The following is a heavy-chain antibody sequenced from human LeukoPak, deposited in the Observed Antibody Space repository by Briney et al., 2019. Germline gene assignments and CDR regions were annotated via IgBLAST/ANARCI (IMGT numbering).Heavy chain of an antibody. CDR2: ISGSGGST. J-gene: IGHJ3*02. D-gene: IGHD6-13*01. V-gene: IGHV3-23*01. CDR3: AKDEGQLAPARKAGAFDI. CDR1: GFTFSSYA. Sequence: GGSLRLSCAASGFTFSSYAMSWVRRAPGKGLEWVSAISGSGGSTYYAGSVKGRFTVSRDNSKNTLYLQMNSLRAEDTAVYYCAKDEGQLAPARKAGAFDIWGQGTMVTVSS.